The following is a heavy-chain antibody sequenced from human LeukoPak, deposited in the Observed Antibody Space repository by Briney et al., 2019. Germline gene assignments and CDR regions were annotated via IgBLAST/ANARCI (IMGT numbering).Heavy chain of an antibody. Sequence: GGSLRLSCVASGFSFSGYGMSWVRQAPGRGLEWVSAIGSGGGNIHYADSVKGRFTISRDNSRYTLYLEVNSLRAEDTVVYYCAKGNPPGYWGQGTLVTVSS. CDR2: IGSGGGNI. CDR3: AKGNPPGY. CDR1: GFSFSGYG. V-gene: IGHV3-23*01. D-gene: IGHD2/OR15-2a*01. J-gene: IGHJ4*02.